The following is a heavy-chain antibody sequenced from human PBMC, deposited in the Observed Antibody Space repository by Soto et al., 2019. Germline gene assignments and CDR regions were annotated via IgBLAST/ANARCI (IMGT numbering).Heavy chain of an antibody. V-gene: IGHV4-30-4*01. CDR2: IYYSGST. J-gene: IGHJ4*02. D-gene: IGHD5-12*01. Sequence: QVQLQESGPGLVKPSQTLSLTCTVSGGSISSGDYYWSWIRQPPGKGLEWIGYIYYSGSTYYHPSLKCRVTIAVDPSNKLFSLQLSSVTAADAAVYYCARGKGGYDFDYCGQGTLVTVSS. CDR3: ARGKGGYDFDY. CDR1: GGSISSGDYY.